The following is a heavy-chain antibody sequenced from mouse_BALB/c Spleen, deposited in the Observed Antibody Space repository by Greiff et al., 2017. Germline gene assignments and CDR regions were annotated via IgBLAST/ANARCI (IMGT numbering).Heavy chain of an antibody. Sequence: DVMLVESGGGLVKPGGSLKLSCAASGFTFSSYTMSWVRQTPEKRLEWVATISSGGSYTYYPDSVKGRFTISRDNAKNTLYLQMSSLKSEDTAMYYCTRDDGNYPFDYWGQGTTLTVSS. J-gene: IGHJ2*01. CDR2: ISSGGSYT. D-gene: IGHD2-1*01. V-gene: IGHV5-6-4*01. CDR3: TRDDGNYPFDY. CDR1: GFTFSSYT.